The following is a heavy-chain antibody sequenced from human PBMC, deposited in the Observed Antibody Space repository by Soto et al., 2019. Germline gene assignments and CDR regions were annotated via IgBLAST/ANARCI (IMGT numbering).Heavy chain of an antibody. Sequence: QVQLVQSGAEVKKPGASVKISCKASGYTFSSFDINWMRQASGEGPQWVGWLNPHNGNAGYAQQFRGRVTLTRDIATRTVYMEMRSLTPEETAIDYCALKANESWSGYAYLSWGQGTLVTVSS. V-gene: IGHV1-8*01. CDR3: ALKANESWSGYAYLS. D-gene: IGHD3-3*01. CDR1: GYTFSSFD. CDR2: LNPHNGNA. J-gene: IGHJ4*02.